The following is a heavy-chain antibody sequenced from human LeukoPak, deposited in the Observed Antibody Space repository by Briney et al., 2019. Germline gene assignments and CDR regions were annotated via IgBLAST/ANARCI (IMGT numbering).Heavy chain of an antibody. D-gene: IGHD2-2*01. CDR1: GFTFCGYP. CDR2: ISYDGRNI. J-gene: IGHJ4*02. V-gene: IGHV3-30-3*02. CDR3: AKGPLRGTAAAIDY. Sequence: GKSLRLSCAASGFTFCGYPIDWVRQAPGQGLEWVAVISYDGRNIHYPDSVKGRFTISRDISTDTLWLQMDSLRSEDTAVYYCAKGPLRGTAAAIDYWGQGTLVTVSS.